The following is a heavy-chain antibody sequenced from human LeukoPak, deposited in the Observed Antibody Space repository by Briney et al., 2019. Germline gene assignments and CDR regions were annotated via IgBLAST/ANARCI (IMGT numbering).Heavy chain of an antibody. CDR3: ARDAIVGAHGDY. Sequence: PAGGSLRLSCAASGFTVSSNCMSWVRQAPGKGLEWVSVIYSGGSTYYADSVKGRFTISGDNAKNSLYLQMNSLRAEDTAVYYCARDAIVGAHGDYWGQGTLVTVSS. J-gene: IGHJ4*02. D-gene: IGHD1-26*01. CDR2: IYSGGST. V-gene: IGHV3-53*01. CDR1: GFTVSSNC.